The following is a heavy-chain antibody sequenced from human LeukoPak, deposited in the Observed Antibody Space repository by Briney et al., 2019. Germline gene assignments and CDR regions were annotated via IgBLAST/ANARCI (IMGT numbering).Heavy chain of an antibody. D-gene: IGHD2-2*01. V-gene: IGHV4-31*03. Sequence: SQTLSLTCTVSGGSISSGGYYWSWIRQHPGKGLEWIGYTYYSGSTYYNPSLKSRVTISVDTSKYQFSLKLSSVTAADTAVYYCATVVPAAKYGMDVWGQGTTVTVSS. CDR2: TYYSGST. CDR1: GGSISSGGYY. J-gene: IGHJ6*02. CDR3: ATVVPAAKYGMDV.